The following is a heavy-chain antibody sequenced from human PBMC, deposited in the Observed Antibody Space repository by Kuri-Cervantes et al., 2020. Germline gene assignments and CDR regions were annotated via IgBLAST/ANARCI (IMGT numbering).Heavy chain of an antibody. V-gene: IGHV1-2*02. J-gene: IGHJ4*02. CDR2: INPNNGGT. D-gene: IGHD3-22*01. CDR1: GYTFTGYY. CDR3: ARDLPYYYDSSGYYWAIFDY. Sequence: ASVKVSCKASGYTFTGYYMNWVRQAPGQGLEWMGWINPNNGGTNYAKKFQGRVTMTRDTSVSTAYMELSSLRSDDTAVYYCARDLPYYYDSSGYYWAIFDYWGQGTLVTVSS.